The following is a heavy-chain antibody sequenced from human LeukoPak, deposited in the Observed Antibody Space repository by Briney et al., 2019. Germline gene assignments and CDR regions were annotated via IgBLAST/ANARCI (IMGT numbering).Heavy chain of an antibody. CDR1: GYTFTSYG. V-gene: IGHV1-18*01. CDR2: ISAYNGNT. Sequence: ASVKVSCKASGYTFTSYGISWVRQAPGQGLEWMGWISAYNGNTNYAQKLQGRVTITTDTSTSTAYMELRSLRSDDTAVYYCASLVVAATGGYFDYWGQGTLVTVSS. CDR3: ASLVVAATGGYFDY. J-gene: IGHJ4*02. D-gene: IGHD2-15*01.